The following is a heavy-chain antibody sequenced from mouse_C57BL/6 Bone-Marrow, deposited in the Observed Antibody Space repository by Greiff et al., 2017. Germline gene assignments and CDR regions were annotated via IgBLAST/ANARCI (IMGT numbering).Heavy chain of an antibody. CDR2: LYPGSGST. Sequence: QVQLQQPGAELVKPGASVKMSCKASGYTFTSYWITWVKQRPGQGLEWIGDLYPGSGSTNYNEKFKSKATLTVDTSSSTAYMQLSSLTSEDSAVYYCARSGLRSPCAMDDRGKGTAVTVGS. D-gene: IGHD1-1*01. CDR1: GYTFTSYW. CDR3: ARSGLRSPCAMDD. V-gene: IGHV1-55*01. J-gene: IGHJ4*01.